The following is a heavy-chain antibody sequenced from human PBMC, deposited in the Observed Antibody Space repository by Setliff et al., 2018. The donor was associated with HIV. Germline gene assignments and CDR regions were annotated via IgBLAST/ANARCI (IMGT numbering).Heavy chain of an antibody. CDR1: GFTFSSYW. Sequence: GSLKISCAASGFTFSSYWMSWVRQAPGKGLEWVADIKQDGSKAYYMDSVKGRFTISRDNPKNSLYLQMTSLRAEDTAVYYCARDDSNGNTDAFDIWGQGTTVTVSS. CDR2: IKQDGSKA. D-gene: IGHD5-18*01. J-gene: IGHJ3*02. CDR3: ARDDSNGNTDAFDI. V-gene: IGHV3-7*04.